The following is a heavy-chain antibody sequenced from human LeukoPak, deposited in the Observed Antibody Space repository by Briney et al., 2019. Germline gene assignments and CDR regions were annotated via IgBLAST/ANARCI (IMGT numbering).Heavy chain of an antibody. Sequence: ASVKVSCKASGGTFSSYAISWVRQAPGQGLEWMGGIIPIFGTANYAQKFQGRVTMTRDTSISTAYMELSRLRSDDTAVYYCARDYRWFGELSLFDYWGQGTLVTVSS. CDR3: ARDYRWFGELSLFDY. CDR2: IIPIFGTA. V-gene: IGHV1-69*05. CDR1: GGTFSSYA. J-gene: IGHJ4*02. D-gene: IGHD3-10*01.